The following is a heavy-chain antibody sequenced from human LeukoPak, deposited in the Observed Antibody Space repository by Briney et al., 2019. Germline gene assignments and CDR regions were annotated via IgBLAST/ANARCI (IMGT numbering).Heavy chain of an antibody. CDR1: GGSFSGYY. CDR2: INHSVST. J-gene: IGHJ4*02. D-gene: IGHD3-10*01. Sequence: SETLSLTCAVYGGSFSGYYWSWIRQPPGKGLEWIGEINHSVSTNYNPSLKSRVAISVDTSKNQFSLKLSSVTAADTAVYYCARSRLRPYGSGVGPIDYWGQGTLVSVSS. CDR3: ARSRLRPYGSGVGPIDY. V-gene: IGHV4-34*09.